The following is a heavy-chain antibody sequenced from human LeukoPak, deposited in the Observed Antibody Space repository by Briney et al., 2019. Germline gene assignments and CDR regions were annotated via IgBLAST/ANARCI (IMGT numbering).Heavy chain of an antibody. J-gene: IGHJ4*02. D-gene: IGHD6-6*01. Sequence: PGGSLRLSCAASGFTFSGYSMNWVRQAPGKGLEWVSSISSSSSYIYYADSVKGRFTVSRDNAKNTLYLQVNNLRAEDTAVYYCARGPNSNWSGLDFWGQGTLLTASS. V-gene: IGHV3-21*01. CDR2: ISSSSSYI. CDR3: ARGPNSNWSGLDF. CDR1: GFTFSGYS.